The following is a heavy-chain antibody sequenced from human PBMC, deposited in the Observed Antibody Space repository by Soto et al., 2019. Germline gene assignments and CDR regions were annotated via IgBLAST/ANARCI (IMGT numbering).Heavy chain of an antibody. CDR2: ISYDGSNK. D-gene: IGHD1-7*01. CDR3: ARDTGNWNYDY. V-gene: IGHV3-30*04. J-gene: IGHJ4*02. Sequence: QVQLVESGGGVVQPGRSLRLSCAASGLTLSSYAMNWVRQAPGKGLEWVAVISYDGSNKYYADSVKGRFTISRDNSKNTLYLQMNSLRVEDTAVYYYARDTGNWNYDYWGQGTQVTVSS. CDR1: GLTLSSYA.